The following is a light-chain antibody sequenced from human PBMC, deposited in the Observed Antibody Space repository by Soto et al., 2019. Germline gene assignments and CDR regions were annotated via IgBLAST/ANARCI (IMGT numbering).Light chain of an antibody. V-gene: IGLV1-47*02. CDR2: SDN. Sequence: QSVLTQSPSTSGTPEQRVPISCSGNTANIGKNYVYWYQQFPGTAPKLLIYSDNQRPSWVPDRFSVSKSDTSASLAISGLRSEDEAVYYCAAWDDRMSGRVFVGGTKLTVL. J-gene: IGLJ3*02. CDR1: TANIGKNY. CDR3: AAWDDRMSGRV.